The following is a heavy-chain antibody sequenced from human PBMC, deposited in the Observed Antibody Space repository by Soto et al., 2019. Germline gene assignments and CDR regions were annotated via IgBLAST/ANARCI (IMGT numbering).Heavy chain of an antibody. CDR3: AKTYYDFWSGFGALAYGMDV. Sequence: PSETLSLTCAVSVGSISSSNWWIWVRQPPWKGLEWIGEIYHSGSTNYNPSLKSRVTISVDKSKNQFSLKLSSVTAADTAVYYCAKTYYDFWSGFGALAYGMDVWGQGTTVTVSS. V-gene: IGHV4-4*02. CDR2: IYHSGST. J-gene: IGHJ6*02. CDR1: VGSISSSNW. D-gene: IGHD3-3*01.